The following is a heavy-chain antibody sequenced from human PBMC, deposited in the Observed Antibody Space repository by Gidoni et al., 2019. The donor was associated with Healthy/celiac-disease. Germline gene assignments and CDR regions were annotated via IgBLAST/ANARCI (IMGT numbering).Heavy chain of an antibody. D-gene: IGHD3-22*01. J-gene: IGHJ6*02. CDR1: GFTFSSYS. CDR3: ARVKGISIVFGYYGMDV. Sequence: EVQLVESGGGLVKPGGSLRLPCAASGFTFSSYSMNWVRQAPGKGLECVSSISSSSSYIYYADSVKGRFTISRDNAKNSLYLQMNSLRAEDTAVYYCARVKGISIVFGYYGMDVWGQGTTVTVSS. V-gene: IGHV3-21*01. CDR2: ISSSSSYI.